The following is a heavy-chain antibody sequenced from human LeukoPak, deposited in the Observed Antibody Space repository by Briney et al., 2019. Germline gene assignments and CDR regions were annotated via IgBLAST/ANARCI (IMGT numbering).Heavy chain of an antibody. CDR1: GFTFSSFW. CDR2: VNRDGSST. J-gene: IGHJ4*02. Sequence: GGSLRLSCAASGFTFSSFWMDWVRQAPGKGLVWVSHVNRDGSSTYYADSVKGRFTISRDNAKNTVYLQMNNLRVEDTAVYYCARGINYGPGIDYWGQGTLVTVSS. V-gene: IGHV3-74*01. D-gene: IGHD3-10*01. CDR3: ARGINYGPGIDY.